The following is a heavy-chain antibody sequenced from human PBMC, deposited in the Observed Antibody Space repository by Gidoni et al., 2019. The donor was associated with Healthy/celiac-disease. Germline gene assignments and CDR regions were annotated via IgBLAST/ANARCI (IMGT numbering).Heavy chain of an antibody. Sequence: EVQLVESGGGLVKPGGSLRLSCAASGFTFSSYSMNWVRQAPGKGLEWVSSISSSSSYIYYADSVKGRFTISRDNAKNSLYLQMNSLRAEDTAVYYCARDLGGSSWSDYYYYGMDVWGQGTTVTVSS. CDR1: GFTFSSYS. D-gene: IGHD6-13*01. J-gene: IGHJ6*02. CDR2: ISSSSSYI. CDR3: ARDLGGSSWSDYYYYGMDV. V-gene: IGHV3-21*01.